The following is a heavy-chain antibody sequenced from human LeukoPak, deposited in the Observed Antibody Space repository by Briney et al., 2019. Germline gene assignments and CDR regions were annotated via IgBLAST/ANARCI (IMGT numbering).Heavy chain of an antibody. Sequence: QPGRSLRLSCAASGFTFSSYGMHWVRQAPGKGLEWVAVISYDGSNKYYADSVKGRFTISRDNSNNTLYLQMNSLRAEDTAVYYCAKDRSGYYLGAFDIWGQGTMVTVSS. CDR1: GFTFSSYG. CDR3: AKDRSGYYLGAFDI. D-gene: IGHD3-22*01. CDR2: ISYDGSNK. J-gene: IGHJ3*02. V-gene: IGHV3-30*18.